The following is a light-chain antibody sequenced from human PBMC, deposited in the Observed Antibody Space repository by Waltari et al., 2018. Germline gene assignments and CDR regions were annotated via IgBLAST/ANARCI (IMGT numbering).Light chain of an antibody. J-gene: IGLJ1*01. Sequence: QSALTQPASVSGSPGQSITISCTGSNSNIGTYSLVSWFQPRPGKAPNLSLYAVSQRPSGVSVRFSGSKSGNTASLTISGLQAEDEADYYCCSYAGSVPYVFGTGTTVTVL. CDR3: CSYAGSVPYV. V-gene: IGLV2-23*02. CDR1: NSNIGTYSL. CDR2: AVS.